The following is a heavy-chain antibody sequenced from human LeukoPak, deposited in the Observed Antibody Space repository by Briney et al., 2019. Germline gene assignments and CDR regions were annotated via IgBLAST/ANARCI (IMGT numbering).Heavy chain of an antibody. V-gene: IGHV1-18*01. J-gene: IGHJ4*02. CDR3: ARGGQYYDSSGYHDY. Sequence: GASVKVSCKASGYTFTSYGISWVRQAPGQGLEWMGWISAYNGNTNYAQKLQGRVTMTTDTSTSTAYMELSSLRSEDTAVYYCARGGQYYDSSGYHDYWGQGTLVTVSS. CDR2: ISAYNGNT. CDR1: GYTFTSYG. D-gene: IGHD3-22*01.